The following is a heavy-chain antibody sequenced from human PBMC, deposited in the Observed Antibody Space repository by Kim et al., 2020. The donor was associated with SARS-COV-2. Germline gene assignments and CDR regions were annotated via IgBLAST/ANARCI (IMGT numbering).Heavy chain of an antibody. CDR3: AGVQVGRIV. CDR2: NGET. Sequence: NGETPYAQELQGRVTITADTSANTAYMELSSLTSEDTALYYCAGVQVGRIVWGQGTSVTVSS. J-gene: IGHJ6*02. V-gene: IGHV1-3*01. D-gene: IGHD2-15*01.